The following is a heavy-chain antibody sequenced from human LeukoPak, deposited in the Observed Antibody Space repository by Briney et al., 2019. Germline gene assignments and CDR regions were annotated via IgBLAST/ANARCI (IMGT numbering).Heavy chain of an antibody. V-gene: IGHV4-59*13. D-gene: IGHD4-17*01. Sequence: SETLSLTCTVSGSSISSYYWSWIRQPPGKGLEWIGYIYYSGSTNYNPSLKSRVTISVDTSKNQFSLKLSSVTAADTAVYYCAKSADYGDYYFDYWGQGTLVTVSS. CDR2: IYYSGST. CDR3: AKSADYGDYYFDY. J-gene: IGHJ4*02. CDR1: GSSISSYY.